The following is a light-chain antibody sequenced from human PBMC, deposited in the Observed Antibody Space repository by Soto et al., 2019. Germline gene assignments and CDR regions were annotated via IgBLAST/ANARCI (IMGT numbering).Light chain of an antibody. CDR3: QQRSDWPLT. Sequence: EIVLTQSPATLSLSPGETATLSCRASQSVGNILAWYQHRPGQAPRLLISDASNRATGVPVRFSGSGSGTDFTLIINNLEPEDFAVYYCQQRSDWPLTFGGGTKVDIK. V-gene: IGKV3-11*01. J-gene: IGKJ4*01. CDR1: QSVGNI. CDR2: DAS.